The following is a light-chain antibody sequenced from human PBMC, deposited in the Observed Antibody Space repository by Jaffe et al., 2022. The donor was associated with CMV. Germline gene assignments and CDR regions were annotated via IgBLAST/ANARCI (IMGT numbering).Light chain of an antibody. Sequence: QAVLTQPSSLSASPGASASLTCTLRSGINVDTYRIYWYQQKPGSPPQFLLRYKSDSDKWQASGVPSRFSGSKHVSANAGILLISGLQSEDEADYYCMIWHNSAVVFGGGTKLTVL. V-gene: IGLV5-45*03. CDR1: SGINVDTYR. CDR2: YKSDSDK. J-gene: IGLJ2*01. CDR3: MIWHNSAVV.